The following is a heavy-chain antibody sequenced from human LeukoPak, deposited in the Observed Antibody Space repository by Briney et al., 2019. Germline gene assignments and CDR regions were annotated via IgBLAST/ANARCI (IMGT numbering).Heavy chain of an antibody. V-gene: IGHV4-61*01. CDR2: IYYSGST. CDR3: ARDHIGLIPDY. Sequence: SETLSLTCTVSGGSISSSSYYWSWIRQPPGKGLEWIGYIYYSGSTNYNPSLKSRVTISVDTSKNQFSLRLRSVTAADTAVYYCARDHIGLIPDYWGQGTLVTVSS. CDR1: GGSISSSSYY. J-gene: IGHJ4*02. D-gene: IGHD3-10*01.